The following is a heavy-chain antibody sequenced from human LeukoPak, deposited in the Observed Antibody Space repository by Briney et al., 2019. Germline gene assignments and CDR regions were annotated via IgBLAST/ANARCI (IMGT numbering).Heavy chain of an antibody. J-gene: IGHJ5*02. D-gene: IGHD4-17*01. Sequence: SETLSLTCAVYGGSFSGYYWSWIRQPPGKGLERIGEINHSGSINYNPSLKSRVTISVDTSKNQFSLKLSSVTAADTAVYYCARGLLNGDYGTWFDPWGQGTLVTVSS. CDR2: INHSGSI. CDR1: GGSFSGYY. V-gene: IGHV4-34*01. CDR3: ARGLLNGDYGTWFDP.